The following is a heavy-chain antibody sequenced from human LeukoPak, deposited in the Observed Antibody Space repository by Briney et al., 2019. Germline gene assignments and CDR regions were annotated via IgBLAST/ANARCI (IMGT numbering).Heavy chain of an antibody. D-gene: IGHD2-21*02. J-gene: IGHJ4*02. CDR2: ISPDGSST. Sequence: GGSLRLSCVASQLTFKSYWMHWVRQAPGRGPVWLSYISPDGSSTRYADSVRGRFTISRDNAKNTLYLQMNSLRAEDTAVYFCATAWSYWGQGTLVTVSS. CDR1: QLTFKSYW. V-gene: IGHV3-74*01. CDR3: ATAWSY.